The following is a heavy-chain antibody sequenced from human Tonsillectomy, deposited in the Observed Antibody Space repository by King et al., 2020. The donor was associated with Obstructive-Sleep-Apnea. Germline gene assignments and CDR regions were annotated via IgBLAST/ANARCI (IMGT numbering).Heavy chain of an antibody. J-gene: IGHJ6*02. CDR1: GFTFSSYG. Sequence: VQLVESGGGVVQPGRSLRLSCAASGFTFSSYGMHWVRQAPGKGLEWVAVISYDGSNKYYADSVKGRFTISRDNSKNTLYLQMNSRKAEDTAVYYCAKDLGDCSSTSCYFFGMDVWGQGTTVTVSS. CDR3: AKDLGDCSSTSCYFFGMDV. CDR2: ISYDGSNK. V-gene: IGHV3-30*18. D-gene: IGHD2-2*01.